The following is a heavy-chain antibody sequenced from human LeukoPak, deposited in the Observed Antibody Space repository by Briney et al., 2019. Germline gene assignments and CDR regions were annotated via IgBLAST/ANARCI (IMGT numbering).Heavy chain of an antibody. J-gene: IGHJ4*02. CDR3: ARRGLNYYGDYAPPFDY. CDR2: IYYSGST. CDR1: GGSISSSSYY. Sequence: SETLSLTCTVSGGSISSSSYYWGWIRQPPGKGLEWIGSIYYSGSTYYNPSLKSRVTISVDTSKNQFSLKLSSVTAADTAVYYCARRGLNYYGDYAPPFDYWGQGTLVTVSS. V-gene: IGHV4-39*01. D-gene: IGHD4-17*01.